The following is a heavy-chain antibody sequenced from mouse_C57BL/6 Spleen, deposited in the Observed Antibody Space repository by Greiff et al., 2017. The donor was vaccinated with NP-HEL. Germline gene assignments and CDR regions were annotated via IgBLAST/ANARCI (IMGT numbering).Heavy chain of an antibody. D-gene: IGHD2-4*01. CDR3: ARGTGLGDYVDY. V-gene: IGHV5-12*01. CDR1: GFTFSDYY. J-gene: IGHJ2*01. Sequence: DVMLVESGGGLVQPGGSLKLSCAASGFTFSDYYMYWVRQTPEKRLEWVAYISNGGGSTYYPDTVKGRFTISRDNAKNTLYLQMSRLKSEDTAMYYCARGTGLGDYVDYWGQGTTLTVSS. CDR2: ISNGGGST.